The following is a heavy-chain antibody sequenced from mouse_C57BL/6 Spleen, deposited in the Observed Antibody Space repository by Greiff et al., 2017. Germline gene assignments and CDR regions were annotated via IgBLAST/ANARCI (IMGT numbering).Heavy chain of an antibody. J-gene: IGHJ2*01. CDR1: GYTFTSYW. Sequence: QVQLQQPGAELVKPGASVKLSCKASGYTFTSYWMQWVKQRPGQGLEWIGEIDPSDSYTNYNQKFKGKATLTVDTSSSTAYMQLSSLTSEDSAVYYCARGPDYYGSRGYFDYWGQGTTLTVSS. CDR2: IDPSDSYT. V-gene: IGHV1-50*01. D-gene: IGHD1-1*01. CDR3: ARGPDYYGSRGYFDY.